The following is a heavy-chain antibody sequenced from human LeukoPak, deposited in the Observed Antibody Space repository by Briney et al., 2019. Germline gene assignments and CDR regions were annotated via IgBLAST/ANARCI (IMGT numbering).Heavy chain of an antibody. V-gene: IGHV4-34*01. CDR2: INHSGST. CDR1: GGSFSGYY. D-gene: IGHD1-26*01. CDR3: ARHDPGSGSLWSY. Sequence: ETLSLTCAVYGGSFSGYYWSWIRQPPGKGLEWIGEINHSGSTNYNPSLKSRVTISVDTSKNQFSLKLSSVTAADTAVYYCARHDPGSGSLWSYWGQGTLVTVSS. J-gene: IGHJ4*02.